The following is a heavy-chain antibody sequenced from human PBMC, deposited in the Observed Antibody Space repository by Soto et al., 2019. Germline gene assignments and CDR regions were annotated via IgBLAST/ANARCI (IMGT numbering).Heavy chain of an antibody. CDR3: ARGGEAAITMFGVVIGALHH. CDR2: IIPIFGTA. Sequence: QVQLVQSGAEVKKPGSSVKVSCKASGGTFSSYAISWVRQAPGQGLEWMGGIIPIFGTANYAQKFQGRVTITADETKRTGNMALGSLRSEDTAVYYCARGGEAAITMFGVVIGALHHWGQGTLVTVSS. V-gene: IGHV1-69*12. D-gene: IGHD3-3*01. J-gene: IGHJ5*02. CDR1: GGTFSSYA.